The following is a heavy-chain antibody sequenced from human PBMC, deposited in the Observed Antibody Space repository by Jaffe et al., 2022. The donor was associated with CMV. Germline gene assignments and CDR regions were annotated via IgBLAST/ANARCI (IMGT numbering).Heavy chain of an antibody. CDR1: GFTFSSYW. CDR2: IKQDGSEK. J-gene: IGHJ1*01. CDR3: ASSEGDPAAARRYFQH. D-gene: IGHD6-13*01. Sequence: EVQLVESGGGLVQPGGSLRLSCAASGFTFSSYWMSWVRQAPGKGLEWVANIKQDGSEKYYVDSVKGRFTISRDNAKNSLYLQMNSLRAEDTAVYYCASSEGDPAAARRYFQHWGQGTLVTVSS. V-gene: IGHV3-7*01.